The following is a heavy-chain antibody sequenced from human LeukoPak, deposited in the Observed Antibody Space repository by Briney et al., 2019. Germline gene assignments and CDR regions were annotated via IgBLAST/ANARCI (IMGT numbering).Heavy chain of an antibody. D-gene: IGHD2-8*01. CDR1: GFTFSSYA. CDR3: ASTKWFLGY. J-gene: IGHJ4*02. CDR2: ISGSGAST. V-gene: IGHV3-23*01. Sequence: GGSLRLSCAASGFTFSSYAMSWVRQAPGKGLEWVSTISGSGASTYYADSMKGRFTISRDNSKNTLYLQMNSLRAEDTAVYYCASTKWFLGYWGQGTLVTVSS.